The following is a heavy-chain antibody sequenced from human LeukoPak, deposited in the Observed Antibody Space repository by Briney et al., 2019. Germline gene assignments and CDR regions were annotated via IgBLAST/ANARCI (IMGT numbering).Heavy chain of an antibody. CDR1: GGSISSGGYY. CDR3: ARGDSGSCQYDY. CDR2: IYHSGST. J-gene: IGHJ4*02. Sequence: PSETLSLTCTVSGGSISSGGYYWSWIRQPPGKGLEWIGYIYHSGSTYYNPSLKSRVTISVDTSKNQFSLKLSSVTAADTAVYYCARGDSGSCQYDYWGQGTLVTVSS. D-gene: IGHD1-26*01. V-gene: IGHV4-30-2*05.